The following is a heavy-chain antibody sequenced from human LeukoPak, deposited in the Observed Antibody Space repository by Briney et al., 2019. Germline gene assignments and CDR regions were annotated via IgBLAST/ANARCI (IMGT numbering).Heavy chain of an antibody. D-gene: IGHD5-18*01. J-gene: IGHJ3*02. V-gene: IGHV4-34*01. CDR3: ARGQSRGYSYGYRSGAFDI. CDR2: INHSGST. Sequence: SETLSLTCAVYGGSFSGYYWSWIRQPPGKGLEWIGEINHSGSTNYNPSLKSRVTISVDTPKNQFSLKLSSVTAADTAVYYCARGQSRGYSYGYRSGAFDIWGQGTMVTVSS. CDR1: GGSFSGYY.